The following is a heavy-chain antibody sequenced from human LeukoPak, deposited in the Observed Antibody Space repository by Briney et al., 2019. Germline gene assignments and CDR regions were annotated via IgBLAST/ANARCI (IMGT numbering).Heavy chain of an antibody. V-gene: IGHV3-30*18. D-gene: IGHD6-6*01. Sequence: GGSLRLSCAASGFTFSSYGMHWVRQAPGKGLEWVAVISYDGSNKYYADSVKGRFTISRDNSKNTLYLQMNSLRAEDTAVYYCAKPYSSFHAFDIWGQGTMVTVSS. CDR3: AKPYSSFHAFDI. J-gene: IGHJ3*02. CDR2: ISYDGSNK. CDR1: GFTFSSYG.